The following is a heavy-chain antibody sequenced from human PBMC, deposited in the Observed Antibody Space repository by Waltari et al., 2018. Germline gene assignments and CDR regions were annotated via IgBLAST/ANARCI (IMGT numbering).Heavy chain of an antibody. J-gene: IGHJ4*02. V-gene: IGHV3-23*01. CDR2: ISGIGDRA. CDR1: GFTFSYFA. D-gene: IGHD3-22*01. Sequence: EGDLLESGGGLVQPGGSLRLSCAVSGFTFSYFAMNWVRQAPGKGREWVASISGIGDRADYAGSVKGRFTISRDNSKNTVYLQMDSLRVDDTAVYYCAKRDYYDSNGYFDYWGQGTLVTVSS. CDR3: AKRDYYDSNGYFDY.